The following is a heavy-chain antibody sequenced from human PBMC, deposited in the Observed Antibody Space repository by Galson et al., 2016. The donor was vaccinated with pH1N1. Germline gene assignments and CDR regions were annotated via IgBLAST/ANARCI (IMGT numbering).Heavy chain of an antibody. Sequence: SLRLSCAASGFTFDDYAMHWVRQAPGKGLEWVSGISWNSGSMGYADSVKGRFTISRDNAKNSLYLQMNSLRAEDTALYYCAKADGYYSGYFDYWGQGTLVTVSS. J-gene: IGHJ4*02. V-gene: IGHV3-9*01. CDR2: ISWNSGSM. CDR3: AKADGYYSGYFDY. CDR1: GFTFDDYA. D-gene: IGHD3-3*01.